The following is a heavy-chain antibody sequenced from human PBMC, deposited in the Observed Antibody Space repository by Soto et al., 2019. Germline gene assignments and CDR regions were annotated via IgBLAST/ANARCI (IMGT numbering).Heavy chain of an antibody. CDR1: GGSISSSSYY. J-gene: IGHJ5*02. CDR2: IYYSGST. V-gene: IGHV4-61*05. Sequence: SETLSLTCTVSGGSISSSSYYWGWIRQPPGKGLEWIGYIYYSGSTNYNPSLKSRVTISVDTSKNQFSLKLSSVTAADTAVYYCARTLWFGEKRFDPWGQGTLVTVSS. CDR3: ARTLWFGEKRFDP. D-gene: IGHD3-10*01.